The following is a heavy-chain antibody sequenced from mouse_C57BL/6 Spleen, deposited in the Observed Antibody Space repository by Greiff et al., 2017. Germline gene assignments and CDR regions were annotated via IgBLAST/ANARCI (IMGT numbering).Heavy chain of an antibody. CDR2: INYDGSST. CDR1: GFTFSDYY. D-gene: IGHD2-3*01. CDR3: ARVPDGNYFDY. Sequence: DVKLVESEGGLVQPGGSIKLSCTASGFTFSDYYMAWVRQVTEKGLEWVANINYDGSSTYYLDSLKGRFIISRDNAKNILYLQMSSLKSEDTATYYCARVPDGNYFDYWGQGTTLTVSS. V-gene: IGHV5-16*01. J-gene: IGHJ2*01.